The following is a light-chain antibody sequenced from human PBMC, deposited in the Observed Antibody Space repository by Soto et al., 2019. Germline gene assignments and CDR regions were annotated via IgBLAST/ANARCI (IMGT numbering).Light chain of an antibody. CDR2: EDT. V-gene: IGLV2-14*02. Sequence: QSALTQPASVSGSPGQSITISCTGTSSDVGGYNLVSWYQQHPGQAPKLIIYEDTKRPSGVSNRFSGSKSGNTASLTISGLQAEDEADYYCSSYTSSSTRVFGGGTKLTVL. CDR1: SSDVGGYNL. CDR3: SSYTSSSTRV. J-gene: IGLJ3*02.